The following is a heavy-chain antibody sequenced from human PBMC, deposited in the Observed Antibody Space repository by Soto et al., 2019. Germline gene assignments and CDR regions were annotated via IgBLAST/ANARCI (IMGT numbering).Heavy chain of an antibody. CDR3: ARDSGYDFDRIQLWPSLDY. CDR2: IYYSGST. V-gene: IGHV4-31*02. Sequence: PSETLSLTCTVSGGSISSGGYYWSWIRQHPGKGLEWIGYIYYSGSTYYNPSLKSRVTISVDTSKNQFSLKLSSVTAADTAVYYCARDSGYDFDRIQLWPSLDYWGQGTLVTSPQ. CDR1: GGSISSGGYY. D-gene: IGHD5-12*01. J-gene: IGHJ4*02.